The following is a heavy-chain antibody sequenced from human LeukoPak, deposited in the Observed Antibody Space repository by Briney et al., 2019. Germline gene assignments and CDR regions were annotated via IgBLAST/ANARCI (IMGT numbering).Heavy chain of an antibody. CDR1: GFTFSSYG. CDR2: ISYDGSNK. D-gene: IGHD5-18*01. CDR3: AKSPKDSYGYPDY. V-gene: IGHV3-30*18. J-gene: IGHJ4*02. Sequence: GRSLRLSCAASGFTFSSYGMHWVRQAPGKGLEWVAVISYDGSNKYYADSVKGRFTISRDNSKNTLYLQMNSLRAEDTAVYYCAKSPKDSYGYPDYWGQGTLVTVSS.